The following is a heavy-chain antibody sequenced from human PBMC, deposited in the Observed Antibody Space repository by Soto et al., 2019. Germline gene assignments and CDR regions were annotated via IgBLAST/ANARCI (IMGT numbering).Heavy chain of an antibody. V-gene: IGHV1-3*01. CDR1: GYTFTSYA. Sequence: QVQLVQSGAEVKKPGASVKVSCKASGYTFTSYAMHWVRQAPGQRLEWMGWINAGNGNTKYSQKFQGRVTITRDTSASTAYMELSSLRSEDTAVYYCARDRDIVVVPAAAFDYWGQGTLVTVSS. CDR3: ARDRDIVVVPAAAFDY. D-gene: IGHD2-2*01. J-gene: IGHJ4*02. CDR2: INAGNGNT.